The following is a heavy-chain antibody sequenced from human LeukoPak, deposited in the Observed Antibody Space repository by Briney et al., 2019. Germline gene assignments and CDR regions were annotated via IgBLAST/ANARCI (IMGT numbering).Heavy chain of an antibody. CDR2: IKQDGSEK. J-gene: IGHJ6*02. Sequence: GGSLRLSCAASGFTFSSYWISWVRQAPGKGLEWVANIKQDGSEKYYVDSVKGRFTISRDNAKNSLYLQMNSLRAEDTAVYYCARSPYYDFWSGYLAYYYYGMDVWGQGTTVTVSS. CDR3: ARSPYYDFWSGYLAYYYYGMDV. CDR1: GFTFSSYW. D-gene: IGHD3-3*01. V-gene: IGHV3-7*01.